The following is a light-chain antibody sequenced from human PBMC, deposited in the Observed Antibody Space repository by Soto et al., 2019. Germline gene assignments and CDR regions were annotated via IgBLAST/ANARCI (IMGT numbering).Light chain of an antibody. Sequence: QFVLTQPPSASGTTGQRVTISCSESNSNIGRKPVSWYQQLPGTAPKLLIYNDHQRPSGVPDRSSGSKSGTSASLAISGLQSDDEADYYCAAWHDSLNPLYVFGTGTKVTVL. J-gene: IGLJ1*01. CDR1: NSNIGRKP. CDR2: NDH. V-gene: IGLV1-44*01. CDR3: AAWHDSLNPLYV.